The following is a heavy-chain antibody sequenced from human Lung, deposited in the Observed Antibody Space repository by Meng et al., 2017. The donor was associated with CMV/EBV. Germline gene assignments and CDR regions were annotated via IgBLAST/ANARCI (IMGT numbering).Heavy chain of an antibody. CDR1: GYTFSRYG. Sequence: ASVKVSXKASGYTFSRYGISYVRQAPGQGLQWLGWVGGCDGNTNYAPEFRGRATMTTDTSTNTVYMELRSLTSDDTAVYYCARDWECVDRSDVFDMWGRGTVVSVSS. D-gene: IGHD3-9*01. J-gene: IGHJ3*02. CDR3: ARDWECVDRSDVFDM. V-gene: IGHV1-18*01. CDR2: VGGCDGNT.